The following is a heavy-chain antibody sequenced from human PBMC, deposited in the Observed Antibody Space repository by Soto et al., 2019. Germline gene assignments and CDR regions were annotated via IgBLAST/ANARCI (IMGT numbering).Heavy chain of an antibody. CDR2: IIPIFGTA. CDR3: ARDHSPLSVYYFDY. D-gene: IGHD2-21*01. Sequence: ASVKVSCKASGGTFSSYAISWVRQAPGQGLEWMGGIIPIFGTANYAQKFQGRVTITADESTSTAYMELSSLRSEDTAVYYCARDHSPLSVYYFDYWGQGTLVTVSS. CDR1: GGTFSSYA. J-gene: IGHJ4*02. V-gene: IGHV1-69*13.